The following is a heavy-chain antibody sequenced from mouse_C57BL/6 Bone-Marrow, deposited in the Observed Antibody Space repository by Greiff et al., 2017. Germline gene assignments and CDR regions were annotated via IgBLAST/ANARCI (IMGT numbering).Heavy chain of an antibody. V-gene: IGHV7-1*01. CDR2: SRNKANDYTT. D-gene: IGHD1-1*01. J-gene: IGHJ4*01. Sequence: EVQVVESGGGLVQSGRSLRLSCATSGFTFSDFYMEWVRQAPGKGLEWIAASRNKANDYTTEYSASVKGRFIVSRDTSQSILYLQMNALRAEDTAIYYCARDAAVVAHGAMDYWGQGTSVTVSS. CDR3: ARDAAVVAHGAMDY. CDR1: GFTFSDFY.